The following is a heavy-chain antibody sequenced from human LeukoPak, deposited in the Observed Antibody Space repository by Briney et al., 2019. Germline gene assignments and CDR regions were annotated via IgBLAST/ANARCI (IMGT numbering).Heavy chain of an antibody. J-gene: IGHJ4*02. D-gene: IGHD4-17*01. CDR2: MNPNSGNT. Sequence: GASVKVSCKSSGYTFTGYDINWVRQATGQGLEWMGWMNPNSGNTGYAQKFQGRVTITRNTSISTAYRELSSLRSEDTAVYYCPKSSSLEEAITLTTVTTFDYWGQGTLVTVSS. V-gene: IGHV1-8*03. CDR1: GYTFTGYD. CDR3: PKSSSLEEAITLTTVTTFDY.